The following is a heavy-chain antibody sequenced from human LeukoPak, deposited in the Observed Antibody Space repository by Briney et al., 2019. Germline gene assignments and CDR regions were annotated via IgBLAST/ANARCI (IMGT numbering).Heavy chain of an antibody. CDR1: GFTFSTYA. J-gene: IGHJ5*02. CDR2: ISYDGSNK. CDR3: AKDPIAVAGTFNWFDP. Sequence: GGSLRLSCAASGFTFSTYAMHWVRQAPGKGLEWVALISYDGSNKYYADSVKGRFTISRDNSKNTLYLQMNSLRAEDTAVYYCAKDPIAVAGTFNWFDPWGQGALVTVSS. V-gene: IGHV3-30*04. D-gene: IGHD6-19*01.